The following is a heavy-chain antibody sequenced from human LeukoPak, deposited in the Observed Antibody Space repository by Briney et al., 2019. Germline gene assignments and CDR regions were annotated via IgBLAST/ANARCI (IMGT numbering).Heavy chain of an antibody. CDR3: ARDYDILTGYNYDAFDI. CDR2: IIPIFGTA. Sequence: GAPVKVSCKASGGTFSSYAISWVRQAPGQGLEWMGGIIPIFGTANYAQKFQGRVTITADESTSTAYMELSSLRSEDTAVYYCARDYDILTGYNYDAFDIWGQGTMVTVSS. V-gene: IGHV1-69*13. D-gene: IGHD3-9*01. CDR1: GGTFSSYA. J-gene: IGHJ3*02.